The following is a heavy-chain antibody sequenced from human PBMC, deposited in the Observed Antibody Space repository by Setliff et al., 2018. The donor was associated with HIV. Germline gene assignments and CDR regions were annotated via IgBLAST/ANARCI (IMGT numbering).Heavy chain of an antibody. CDR1: GYTFTGYY. D-gene: IGHD6-13*01. V-gene: IGHV1-2*04. Sequence: ASVKVSCKASGYTFTGYYLHWVRQAPGQGLEWMGWIIPNSGGTNYAQKFQGWVTMTRDTSISTTYMELSRPRSDDTAVYYCARGGIAAAGTLNYYYYGLDVWGQGTTVTVSS. CDR2: IIPNSGGT. J-gene: IGHJ6*02. CDR3: ARGGIAAAGTLNYYYYGLDV.